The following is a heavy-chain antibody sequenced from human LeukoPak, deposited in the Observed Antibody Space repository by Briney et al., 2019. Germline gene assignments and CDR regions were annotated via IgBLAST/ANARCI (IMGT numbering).Heavy chain of an antibody. D-gene: IGHD4-23*01. CDR1: GGIFSSYA. V-gene: IGHV1-69*06. J-gene: IGHJ4*02. Sequence: ASVKVSCKASGGIFSSYAINWVRQAPGQGLEWMGGIIPIFGTANYAQKFQDRVTITADKSTSTAYMELSSLRSEDTAVYYCARDYGAKRVFDYWGQGTLVTVSS. CDR3: ARDYGAKRVFDY. CDR2: IIPIFGTA.